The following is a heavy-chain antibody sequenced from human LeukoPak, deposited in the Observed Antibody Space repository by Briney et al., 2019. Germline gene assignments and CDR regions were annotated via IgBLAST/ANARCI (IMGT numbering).Heavy chain of an antibody. J-gene: IGHJ4*02. CDR1: GGSISSGGYS. V-gene: IGHV4-30-2*01. Sequence: SQTLYLTCAVSGGSISSGGYSWSWIRQPPGKGLEWIGYIYHSGSTYYNPSLKSRVTISVDRSKNQFSLKLSSVTAADTAVYYCAGGDSSGYYPVFDYWGQGTLVTVSS. CDR3: AGGDSSGYYPVFDY. CDR2: IYHSGST. D-gene: IGHD3-22*01.